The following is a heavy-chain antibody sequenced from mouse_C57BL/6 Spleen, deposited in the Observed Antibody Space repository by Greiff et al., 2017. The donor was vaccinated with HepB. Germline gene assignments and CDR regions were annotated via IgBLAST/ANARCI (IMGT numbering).Heavy chain of an antibody. CDR2: INYDGSST. J-gene: IGHJ4*01. CDR1: GFTFSDYY. CDR3: ARDQGVYAMDY. D-gene: IGHD3-2*02. Sequence: EVQVVESEGGLVQPGSSMKLSCTASGFTFSDYYMAWVRQVPEKGLEWVANINYDGSSTYYLDSLKSRFIISRDNAKNILYLQMSSLKSEDTATYYCARDQGVYAMDYWGQGTSVTVSS. V-gene: IGHV5-16*01.